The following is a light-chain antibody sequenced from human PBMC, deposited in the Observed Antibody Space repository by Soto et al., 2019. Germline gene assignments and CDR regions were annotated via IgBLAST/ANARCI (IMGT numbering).Light chain of an antibody. Sequence: DIQMTQSPSSLSASVGDRVTITCRASQSISSYLNWYQQKPGKAPKLLIYEASSLQSGVPSRFSGSGSGTDFTLTISSLQHEDFATYYCQQRDTTPWTFGQGTKVDIK. CDR1: QSISSY. V-gene: IGKV1-39*01. CDR2: EAS. CDR3: QQRDTTPWT. J-gene: IGKJ1*01.